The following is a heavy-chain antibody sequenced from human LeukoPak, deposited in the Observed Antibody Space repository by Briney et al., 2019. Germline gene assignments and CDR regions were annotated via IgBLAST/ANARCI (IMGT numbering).Heavy chain of an antibody. CDR2: MNPNSGNT. D-gene: IGHD5-12*01. J-gene: IGHJ4*02. Sequence: GASVKVSCKASGYTFTSYDINWVRQATGQGLEWMGWMNPNSGNTGYAQKFQGRVTMTRNTSISTAYMELSSLRSEDTAVYYCARTLSDWLRSPICYFDYWGQGTLVTVSS. V-gene: IGHV1-8*01. CDR1: GYTFTSYD. CDR3: ARTLSDWLRSPICYFDY.